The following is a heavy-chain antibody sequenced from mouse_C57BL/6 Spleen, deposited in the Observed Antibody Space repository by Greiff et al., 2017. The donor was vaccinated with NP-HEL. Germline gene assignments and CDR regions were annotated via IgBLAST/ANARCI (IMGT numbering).Heavy chain of an antibody. D-gene: IGHD2-2*01. CDR2: IYPGSGNT. CDR3: ARYHYGYDFWFAY. Sequence: VKLMESGAELVRPGASVKLSCKASGYTFTDYYINWVKQRPGQGLEWIARIYPGSGNTYYNEKFKGKATLTAEKSSSTAYMQLSSLTSEDSAFYFCARYHYGYDFWFAYWGQGTLVTVSA. CDR1: GYTFTDYY. V-gene: IGHV1-76*01. J-gene: IGHJ3*01.